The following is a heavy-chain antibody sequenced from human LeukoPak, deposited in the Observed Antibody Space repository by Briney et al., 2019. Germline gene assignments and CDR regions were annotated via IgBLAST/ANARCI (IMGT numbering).Heavy chain of an antibody. CDR3: ARDLDFWSGYFMDV. J-gene: IGHJ6*02. Sequence: GGSLILSCAASGFTFSSYWMSWVRQAPGKGLEWVANIKQDGSEKYYVDSVKGRFTISRDNAKNSLYLQMNSLRAEDTAVYYCARDLDFWSGYFMDVWGQGTTVTVSS. D-gene: IGHD3-3*01. CDR2: IKQDGSEK. CDR1: GFTFSSYW. V-gene: IGHV3-7*01.